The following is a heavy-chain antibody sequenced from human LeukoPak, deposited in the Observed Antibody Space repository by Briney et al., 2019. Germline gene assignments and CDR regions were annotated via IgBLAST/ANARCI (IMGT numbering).Heavy chain of an antibody. V-gene: IGHV3-21*01. CDR1: GFTFSSYS. J-gene: IGHJ4*02. CDR2: ISSSSSYI. D-gene: IGHD4-17*01. Sequence: GGSLRLSCAAAGFTFSSYSMNWVRQAPGKGLEWVSSISSSSSYIYYADSVKGRFTISRDNAKNSLYLQMNSLRAEDTAVYYCARDRTTVTTFDYWGQGTLVTVSS. CDR3: ARDRTTVTTFDY.